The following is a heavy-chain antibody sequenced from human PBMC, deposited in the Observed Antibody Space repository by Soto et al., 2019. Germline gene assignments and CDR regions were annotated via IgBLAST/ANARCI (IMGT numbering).Heavy chain of an antibody. Sequence: SPTLSLTCAISGDSVSSNSAAWNWIRQSPSRGLEWLGRTYYRSKWYNDYAVSVKSRITTNPDTSKNQFSLQLNSVTPEDTAVYYCARDSYYCSGGSCYSKSGWFDPWGQGTLVTVSS. CDR1: GDSVSSNSAA. J-gene: IGHJ5*02. D-gene: IGHD2-15*01. V-gene: IGHV6-1*01. CDR2: TYYRSKWYN. CDR3: ARDSYYCSGGSCYSKSGWFDP.